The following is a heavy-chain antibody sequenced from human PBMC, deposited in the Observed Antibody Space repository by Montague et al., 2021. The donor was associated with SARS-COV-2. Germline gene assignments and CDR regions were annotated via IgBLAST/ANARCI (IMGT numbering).Heavy chain of an antibody. V-gene: IGHV4-34*01. CDR3: ARGYGYVWGSYRYFRWFDP. J-gene: IGHJ5*02. D-gene: IGHD3-16*02. CDR1: GGSFSGYY. Sequence: SETLSLTCAVYGGSFSGYYWSWIRQPPGKGLEWIGEINHSGSTNYNPSLKSRVTISVDTSKNQFSLKLSSVTAADTAVYYCARGYGYVWGSYRYFRWFDPWGQGTLVTVSS. CDR2: INHSGST.